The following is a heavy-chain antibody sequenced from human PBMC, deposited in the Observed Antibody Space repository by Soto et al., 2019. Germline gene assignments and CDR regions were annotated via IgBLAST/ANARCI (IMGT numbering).Heavy chain of an antibody. V-gene: IGHV3-23*01. CDR1: GFAFGSYP. J-gene: IGHJ4*02. CDR2: ISATGDNT. CDR3: AKRSGSWYFFDH. Sequence: EVQLLESGGGLVQPGGSLRLSCTTSGFAFGSYPMAWVRQAPGKGLEWVSSISATGDNTYYADSVKGRCTISRDNSKQSVFLQMNGLGDEDTGIYCIAKRSGSWYFFDHGGQGPRVAVSS. D-gene: IGHD6-13*01.